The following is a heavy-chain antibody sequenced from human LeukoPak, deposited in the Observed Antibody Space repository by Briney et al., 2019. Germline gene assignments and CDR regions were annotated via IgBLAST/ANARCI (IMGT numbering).Heavy chain of an antibody. V-gene: IGHV3-7*01. D-gene: IGHD2-2*01. CDR2: INQDGGEK. Sequence: GGSLRLSCAASGFTFSSYWMSWVHQAPGKGLEWVANINQDGGEKYYVDSVKGRFTISRDNAKNSLYLQMNSLRAEDTAVYHCATGRSCTTCYLPDYWGQGTLVTVSS. CDR3: ATGRSCTTCYLPDY. CDR1: GFTFSSYW. J-gene: IGHJ4*02.